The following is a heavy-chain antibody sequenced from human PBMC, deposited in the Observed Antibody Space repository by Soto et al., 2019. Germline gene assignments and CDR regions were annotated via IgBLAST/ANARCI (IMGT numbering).Heavy chain of an antibody. Sequence: SETLSLTYTVSGGSISSYYWSWIRQPPGKGLEWIGYIYYSGSTNYNPSLKSRVTISVDTSKNQFSLKLSSVTAADTAVYYCAGRSYYGSGSYMVMDVWGKGTTVTVSS. CDR3: AGRSYYGSGSYMVMDV. D-gene: IGHD3-10*01. CDR1: GGSISSYY. V-gene: IGHV4-59*01. CDR2: IYYSGST. J-gene: IGHJ6*03.